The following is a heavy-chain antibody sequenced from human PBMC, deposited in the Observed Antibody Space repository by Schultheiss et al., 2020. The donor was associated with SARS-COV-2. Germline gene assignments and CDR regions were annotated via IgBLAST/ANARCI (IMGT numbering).Heavy chain of an antibody. CDR3: ARDFGSGYYTFDY. Sequence: GESLKISCAASGFTFDDYGMSWVRQAPGKGLEWVSGINWNGGSTGYADSVKGRFTISRDNAKNSLYLQMNSLRAEDTAVYYCARDFGSGYYTFDYWGQGTLVTVSS. CDR2: INWNGGST. J-gene: IGHJ4*02. D-gene: IGHD3-22*01. V-gene: IGHV3-20*04. CDR1: GFTFDDYG.